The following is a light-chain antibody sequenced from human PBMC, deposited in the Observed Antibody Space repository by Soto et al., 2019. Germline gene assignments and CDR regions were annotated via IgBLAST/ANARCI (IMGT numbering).Light chain of an antibody. V-gene: IGKV4-1*01. CDR1: QSVLYNSNNKNY. J-gene: IGKJ3*01. Sequence: DIVMTQSPDSLAVSLGERATINCKSSQSVLYNSNNKNYLAWYQQKPGQPPKLLIYLASTRESGVPDRFSGSGSGTDFTLTISSLQAEDVVVYYCQQYYNTPLFTFGPGTKVEIK. CDR2: LAS. CDR3: QQYYNTPLFT.